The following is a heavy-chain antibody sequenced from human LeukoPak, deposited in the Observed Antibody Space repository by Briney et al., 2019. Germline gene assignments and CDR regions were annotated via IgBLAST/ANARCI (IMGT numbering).Heavy chain of an antibody. CDR3: ARPRGSTWYGGFDY. J-gene: IGHJ4*02. CDR1: GGSFSGYF. CDR2: TYSSGTT. D-gene: IGHD6-13*01. V-gene: IGHV4-59*01. Sequence: SETLSLTCAVYGGSFSGYFWSWIRQPPGKGLEWIGYTYSSGTTNYNPSLKSRVTISVDTSKNQFSLKLNSVTAADTAVYYCARPRGSTWYGGFDYWGQGTLVTVSS.